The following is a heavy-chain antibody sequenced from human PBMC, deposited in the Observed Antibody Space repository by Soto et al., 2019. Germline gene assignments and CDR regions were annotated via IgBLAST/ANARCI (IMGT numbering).Heavy chain of an antibody. CDR2: IDTNDGRT. J-gene: IGHJ4*02. D-gene: IGHD3-3*01. Sequence: QIQLLQSGPEVKEPGASVKVSCKTSGYTFASHSVTWVRQAPGQGLEWLGRIDTNDGRTQYAPSFQGRVTMTTDTYTETAFLEVRSLRTDDTAMYYCARVRFLDFYVIDHWGQGTPVSVSS. CDR1: GYTFASHS. V-gene: IGHV1-18*01. CDR3: ARVRFLDFYVIDH.